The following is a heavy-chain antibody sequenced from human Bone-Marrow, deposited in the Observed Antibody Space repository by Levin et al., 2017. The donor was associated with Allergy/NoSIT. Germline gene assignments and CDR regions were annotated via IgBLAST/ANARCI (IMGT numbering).Heavy chain of an antibody. D-gene: IGHD6-13*01. CDR3: ARNGGSSWYNFDY. CDR2: INPNSGGT. CDR1: GYTFTGYY. J-gene: IGHJ4*02. V-gene: IGHV1-2*04. Sequence: ASVKVSCKASGYTFTGYYMHWVRQAPGQGLEWMGWINPNSGGTNYAQKFQGWVTMTRDTSISTAYMELSRLRSDDTAVYYCARNGGSSWYNFDYWGQGTLVTVSS.